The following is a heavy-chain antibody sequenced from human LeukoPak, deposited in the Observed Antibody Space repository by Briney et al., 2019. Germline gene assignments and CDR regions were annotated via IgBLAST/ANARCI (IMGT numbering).Heavy chain of an antibody. J-gene: IGHJ4*02. Sequence: SETLSLTCTVSGGSISSSSYYWGWIRQPPVKGLEWIGSIYYSGSTYYNASLKSRVTISVDTSKNQFSLKLSSVTAADTAVYYCARQTGSGLFSLPGGQGTLVTVSS. CDR2: IYYSGST. V-gene: IGHV4-39*01. CDR1: GGSISSSSYY. CDR3: ARQTGSGLFSLP. D-gene: IGHD3-10*01.